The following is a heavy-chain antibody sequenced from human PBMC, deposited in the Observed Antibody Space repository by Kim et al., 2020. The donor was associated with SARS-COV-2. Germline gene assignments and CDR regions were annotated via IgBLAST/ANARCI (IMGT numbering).Heavy chain of an antibody. CDR1: GGSISSYY. V-gene: IGHV4-4*07. Sequence: SETLSLTCSVSGGSISSYYWSWIRQPAGKGLEWIGRIYDSGSTSYNPSLKSRVSMSVDTSKNQFSLNLISVTAADTAMYYCARFPDNEDAFDIWGRGTMVTVSS. CDR2: IYDSGST. CDR3: ARFPDNEDAFDI. D-gene: IGHD2-8*01. J-gene: IGHJ3*02.